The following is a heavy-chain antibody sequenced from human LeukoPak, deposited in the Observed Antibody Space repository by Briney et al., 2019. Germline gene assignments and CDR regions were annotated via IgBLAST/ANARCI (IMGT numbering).Heavy chain of an antibody. CDR2: ISWNSGSI. CDR3: AKGAGYDILTGYYIY. V-gene: IGHV3-9*01. J-gene: IGHJ4*02. CDR1: GFTFDDYA. D-gene: IGHD3-9*01. Sequence: GGSLRLSCAASGFTFDDYAMHWVRQAPGKGLEWVSGISWNSGSIGYADSVKGRFTISRDNAKNSLYLQMNSLRAEDTALYYCAKGAGYDILTGYYIYWGQGTLVTVSS.